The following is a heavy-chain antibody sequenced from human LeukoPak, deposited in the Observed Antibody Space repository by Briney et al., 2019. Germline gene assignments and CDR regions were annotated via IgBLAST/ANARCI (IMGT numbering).Heavy chain of an antibody. CDR3: ARDSLDTAMVYYYGTDV. D-gene: IGHD5-18*01. Sequence: GGSLRLSCAASGFTFSSYEMNWVRQAPGKGLEWVSYISSSGSTIYYADSVKGRFTISRDNAKNSLYLQMNSLRAEDTAVYYCARDSLDTAMVYYYGTDVWGQGTTVTVSS. CDR1: GFTFSSYE. J-gene: IGHJ6*02. CDR2: ISSSGSTI. V-gene: IGHV3-48*03.